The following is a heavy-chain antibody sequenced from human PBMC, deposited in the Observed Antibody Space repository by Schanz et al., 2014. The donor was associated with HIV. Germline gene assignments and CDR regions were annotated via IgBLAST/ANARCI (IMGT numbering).Heavy chain of an antibody. J-gene: IGHJ4*02. CDR2: ISDSARTT. CDR3: ARNSVAGLREFDQ. Sequence: QVQLVESGGGLVKPGGSLRLACSASGFTSEFTFSDFYMAWVRQAPGRGLEWLASISDSARTTFYADSVKGRFTITRDNAKNSVFMQMNSLRAEDTAVYYCARNSVAGLREFDQWGQGTLVTVSS. D-gene: IGHD6-19*01. V-gene: IGHV3-11*01. CDR1: GFTSEFTFSDFY.